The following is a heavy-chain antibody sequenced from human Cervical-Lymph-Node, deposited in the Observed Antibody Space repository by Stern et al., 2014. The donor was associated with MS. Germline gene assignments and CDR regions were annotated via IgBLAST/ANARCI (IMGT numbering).Heavy chain of an antibody. J-gene: IGHJ3*02. V-gene: IGHV4-30-2*01. Sequence: QLQLQESGSGLVKPSQTLSLTCAVSGGSISSGGYSWSWIRQPPGKGLVWIGYIYHSGRTYYNPSLKSRVTISVARAKTQFSLNLSSVTAADTAVYYCARSSTVTPNAFDIWGQGTMVTVSS. CDR3: ARSSTVTPNAFDI. CDR1: GGSISSGGYS. D-gene: IGHD4-17*01. CDR2: IYHSGRT.